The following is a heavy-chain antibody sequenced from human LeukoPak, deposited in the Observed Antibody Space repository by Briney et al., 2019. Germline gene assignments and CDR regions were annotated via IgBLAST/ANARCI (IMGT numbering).Heavy chain of an antibody. D-gene: IGHD2-2*01. V-gene: IGHV3-15*01. Sequence: PGGSLRLSCAASGFTFSNAWMSWVRQAPGKGLEWVGRIKSKTDGGTTDYAAPVKGRFTISRDDSKNTLYLQMNSLKTEDTAVYYCTTDFLIVVVPAAMPYWGQGTLVTVSS. CDR1: GFTFSNAW. CDR3: TTDFLIVVVPAAMPY. CDR2: IKSKTDGGTT. J-gene: IGHJ4*02.